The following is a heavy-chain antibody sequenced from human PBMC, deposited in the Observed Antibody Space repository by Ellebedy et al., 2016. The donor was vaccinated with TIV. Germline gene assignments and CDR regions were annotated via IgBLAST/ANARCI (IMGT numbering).Heavy chain of an antibody. Sequence: PGGSLRLSCAASGFTFSAYAMTWVRQAQGKGLEWVSSITNHGTAIYYADSVKGRFSISRDNSRDTLYLQMNSLRAEDTAIYYCAKKGKGWADRVYFDYWGQGALVTVSS. CDR1: GFTFSAYA. CDR2: ITNHGTAI. V-gene: IGHV3-23*01. D-gene: IGHD3-10*01. CDR3: AKKGKGWADRVYFDY. J-gene: IGHJ4*02.